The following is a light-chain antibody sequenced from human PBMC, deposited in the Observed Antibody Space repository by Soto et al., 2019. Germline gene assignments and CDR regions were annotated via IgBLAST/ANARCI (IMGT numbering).Light chain of an antibody. J-gene: IGLJ1*01. CDR3: YAYSSSTTLDL. V-gene: IGLV2-14*01. CDR1: STDVGGYNY. Sequence: QSALTQPASVSGSPGQSITISCTGTSTDVGGYNYVSWYQQHPGKAPKLMISDVSNRPAGVSIRFSGSKSGNTASLTISGLQAEDEADYYCYAYSSSTTLDLFGTGTKLTVI. CDR2: DVS.